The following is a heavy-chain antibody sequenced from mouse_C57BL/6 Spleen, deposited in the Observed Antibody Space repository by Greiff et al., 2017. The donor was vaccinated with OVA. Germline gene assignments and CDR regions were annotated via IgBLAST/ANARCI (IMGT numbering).Heavy chain of an antibody. CDR3: ARWGYSKPSFDY. D-gene: IGHD2-5*01. CDR1: GYTFTSYW. Sequence: VQLQQPGAELVRPGSSVKLSCKASGYTFTSYWMDWVKQRPGQGLEWIGNIYPSDSETHYNQKFKDKATLTVDKSSSTAYMQLSSLTSEDSAVYYCARWGYSKPSFDYWGQGTTLTVSS. V-gene: IGHV1-61*01. CDR2: IYPSDSET. J-gene: IGHJ2*01.